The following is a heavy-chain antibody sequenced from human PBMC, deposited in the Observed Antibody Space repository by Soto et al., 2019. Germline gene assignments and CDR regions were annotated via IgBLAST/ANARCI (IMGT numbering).Heavy chain of an antibody. J-gene: IGHJ4*02. CDR3: ASDLSHDAYYFDY. CDR2: TYYRPKWYN. Sequence: QVQLPQSGPGLVKPSQTLSLTCAISGDRVSSNSAALNWIRQSPSRGLEWLERTYYRPKWYNDYAVYVKSRITINPDTYKNQFSLQLNSVTPEDTAVYYCASDLSHDAYYFDYWGQGTRVPV. CDR1: GDRVSSNSAA. D-gene: IGHD3-3*01. V-gene: IGHV6-1*01.